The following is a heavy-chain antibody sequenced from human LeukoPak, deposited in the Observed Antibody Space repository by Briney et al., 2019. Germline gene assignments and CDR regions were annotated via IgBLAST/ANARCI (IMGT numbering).Heavy chain of an antibody. CDR3: ARVSIAAAGTSRDYYGMDV. J-gene: IGHJ6*02. CDR1: GFTFSSYG. D-gene: IGHD6-13*01. V-gene: IGHV3-30*03. Sequence: PGGSLRLSCAASGFTFSSYGMHWVRQAPGKGLEWVAVISYDGSNKYYADSVKGRFTISRDNSKNTLYLQMNSLRAEDTAVYYCARVSIAAAGTSRDYYGMDVWGQGTTVTVSS. CDR2: ISYDGSNK.